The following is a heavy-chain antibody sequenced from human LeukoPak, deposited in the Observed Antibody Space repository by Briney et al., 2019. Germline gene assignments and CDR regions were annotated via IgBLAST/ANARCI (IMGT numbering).Heavy chain of an antibody. J-gene: IGHJ5*02. V-gene: IGHV1-2*02. CDR3: ARAPILYFDWLFIKFDP. D-gene: IGHD3-9*01. CDR2: INPNSGGT. CDR1: GYTFTSYV. Sequence: ASVKVSCKASGYTFTSYVISWVRQAPGQGLEWMGWINPNSGGTNYAQKFQGRVTMTRDTSISTAYMELSRLRSDDTAVYYCARAPILYFDWLFIKFDPWGQGTLVTVSS.